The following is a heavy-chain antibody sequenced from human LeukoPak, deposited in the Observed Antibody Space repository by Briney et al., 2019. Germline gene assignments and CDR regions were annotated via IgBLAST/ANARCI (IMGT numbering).Heavy chain of an antibody. D-gene: IGHD4-23*01. Sequence: ASVKVSCKASGGAFSSYAISWVRQAPGQGLEWMGGIIPIFGTANYAQKFQGRVTITTDESTSTAYMELSSLRSEDTAVYYCARDNGGNLEYFQHRGQGTLVTVSS. J-gene: IGHJ1*01. CDR3: ARDNGGNLEYFQH. CDR1: GGAFSSYA. V-gene: IGHV1-69*05. CDR2: IIPIFGTA.